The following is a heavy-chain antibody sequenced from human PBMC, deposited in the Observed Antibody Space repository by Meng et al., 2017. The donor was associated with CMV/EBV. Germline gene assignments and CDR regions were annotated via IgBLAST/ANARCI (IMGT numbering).Heavy chain of an antibody. CDR2: ISDASGST. CDR3: ARATTASY. V-gene: IGHV3-23*01. J-gene: IGHJ4*02. CDR1: GFTFSSYA. Sequence: GESLKISCAASGFTFSSYAVSWVRQAPGEGLEWVSTISDASGSTYYADSVKGRFTISRDTSKNTLYLQMNSLRAEDTAVYYCARATTASYWGQGTLVTVSS. D-gene: IGHD4-17*01.